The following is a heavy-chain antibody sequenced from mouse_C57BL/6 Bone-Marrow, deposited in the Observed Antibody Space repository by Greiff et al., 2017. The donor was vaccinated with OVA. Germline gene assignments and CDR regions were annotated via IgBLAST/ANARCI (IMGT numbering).Heavy chain of an antibody. CDR1: GFTFSSYG. V-gene: IGHV5-6*01. D-gene: IGHD2-2*01. CDR3: GLGLVTFAY. Sequence: EVQGVESGGDLVKPGGSLKLSCAASGFTFSSYGMSWVRQTPDKRLEWVATISSGGSYTYYPDSVKGRFTISRDNAKNTLYLQMSSLKSEDTAMYYCGLGLVTFAYWGQGTLVTVSA. J-gene: IGHJ3*01. CDR2: ISSGGSYT.